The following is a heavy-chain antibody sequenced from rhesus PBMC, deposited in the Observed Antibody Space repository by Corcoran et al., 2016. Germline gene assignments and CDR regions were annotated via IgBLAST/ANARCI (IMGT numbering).Heavy chain of an antibody. J-gene: IGHJ3*01. CDR1: GFTFSNSW. CDR2: IKRKADGETA. CDR3: TGVYCTGSGCHYDAFDF. D-gene: IGHD2-21*01. V-gene: IGHV3-30*02. Sequence: EVQLVESGAGLVQPGGSLRLSCAASGFTFSNSWMSWVRQAPGKGLEWVARIKRKADGETADYAASVKGRFTISRDDSKNTLYLQMNSLKTEDTAVYYCTGVYCTGSGCHYDAFDFWGQGLRVTVSS.